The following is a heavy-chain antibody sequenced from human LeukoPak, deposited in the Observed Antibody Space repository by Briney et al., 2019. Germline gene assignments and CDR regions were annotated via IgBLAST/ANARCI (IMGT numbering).Heavy chain of an antibody. D-gene: IGHD1-1*01. CDR1: GFTFFNYG. Sequence: PGGSLRLSCAASGFTFFNYGMTWVRQAPGKGLEWVASITASGDGTYYADSVKGRFTISRDNSNYALSLQMKGLTADDTAVYYCSCWTGWGKGTTVIVTS. J-gene: IGHJ6*04. V-gene: IGHV3-23*01. CDR2: ITASGDGT. CDR3: SCWTG.